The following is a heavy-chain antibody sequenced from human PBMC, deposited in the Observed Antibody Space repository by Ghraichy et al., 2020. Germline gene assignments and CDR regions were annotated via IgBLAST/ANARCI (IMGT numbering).Heavy chain of an antibody. D-gene: IGHD3-10*01. V-gene: IGHV5-51*01. CDR2: IYPGVSDT. CDR3: ASRTMVRGVNDYYYYGMDV. CDR1: GYSFTSYW. J-gene: IGHJ6*02. Sequence: GESLNISCKGSGYSFTSYWIGWVRQMPGKGLEWMGIIYPGVSDTRYSPSFQGQVTISADKSISTAYLQWSSLKASDTAMYYCASRTMVRGVNDYYYYGMDVWGQGTTVTVSS.